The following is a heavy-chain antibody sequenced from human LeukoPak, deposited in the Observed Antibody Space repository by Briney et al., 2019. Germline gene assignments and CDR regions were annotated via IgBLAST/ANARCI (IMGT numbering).Heavy chain of an antibody. D-gene: IGHD2-15*01. V-gene: IGHV4-38-2*01. CDR2: IYHSGST. CDR3: ATIAATGYYFDY. CDR1: GYSISSGYY. J-gene: IGHJ4*02. Sequence: SETLSLTCAVSGYSISSGYYWGWIRQPPGKGLEWIGSIYHSGSTYYNPSLKSRVTISADTSKNQFSLKLSSVTAADTAVYYCATIAATGYYFDYWGQGTLVTVSS.